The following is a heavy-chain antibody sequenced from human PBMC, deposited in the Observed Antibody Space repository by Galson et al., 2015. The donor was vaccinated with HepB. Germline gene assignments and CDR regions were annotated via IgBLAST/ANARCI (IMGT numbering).Heavy chain of an antibody. J-gene: IGHJ5*02. D-gene: IGHD6-6*01. CDR2: INAYNGNT. CDR3: ARDRIGGEQLVNWFDP. V-gene: IGHV1-18*04. CDR1: GYTFTSYG. Sequence: SVKVSCKASGYTFTSYGISWVRQAPGQGLEWMGWINAYNGNTNYAQKLQGRVTMTTDTSTSTAYMELRSLRSDDTAVYYCARDRIGGEQLVNWFDPWGQGTLVTVSS.